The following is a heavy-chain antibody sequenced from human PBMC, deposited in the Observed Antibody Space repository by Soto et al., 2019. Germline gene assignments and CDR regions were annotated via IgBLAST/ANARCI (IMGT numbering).Heavy chain of an antibody. D-gene: IGHD3-16*01. J-gene: IGHJ4*02. V-gene: IGHV4-39*01. Sequence: SETLSLTCTVSGGSISSSSYYWGWIRQPPGKGLEWIGSIYYSGSTYYNPSLKSRVTISVDTSKNQFSLKLSSVTAADTAVYYCSRLGGLTETHGYWGQGTLVTVSS. CDR3: SRLGGLTETHGY. CDR2: IYYSGST. CDR1: GGSISSSSYY.